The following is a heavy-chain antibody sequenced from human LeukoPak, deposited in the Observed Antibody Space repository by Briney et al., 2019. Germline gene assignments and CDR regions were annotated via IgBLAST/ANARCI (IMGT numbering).Heavy chain of an antibody. CDR1: GFTFSGYA. Sequence: GGSLRLSCAASGFTFSGYAMTWVRQGPGKGLEWVSIISGSGGSTYYADSVKGRFTISRDNSKNTLYLQVNSLRAEDTAVYYCAKDRRGYSYGYGSSDDAFDIWGQGTMVTVSS. CDR3: AKDRRGYSYGYGSSDDAFDI. CDR2: ISGSGGST. J-gene: IGHJ3*02. D-gene: IGHD5-18*01. V-gene: IGHV3-23*01.